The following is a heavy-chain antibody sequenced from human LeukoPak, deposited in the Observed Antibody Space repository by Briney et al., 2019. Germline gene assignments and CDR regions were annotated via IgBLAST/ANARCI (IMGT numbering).Heavy chain of an antibody. CDR2: IIPILGIA. CDR1: GGTFSSYA. CDR3: AILVTYYYYGMDV. V-gene: IGHV1-69*04. D-gene: IGHD3-9*01. J-gene: IGHJ6*02. Sequence: ASVKVSCKASGGTFSSYAISWVRQAPGQGLEWMGRIIPILGIANYAQKFQGRVTITGDKSTSTAYIELSSLRSEDTAVYYCAILVTYYYYGMDVWGQGTTVTVSS.